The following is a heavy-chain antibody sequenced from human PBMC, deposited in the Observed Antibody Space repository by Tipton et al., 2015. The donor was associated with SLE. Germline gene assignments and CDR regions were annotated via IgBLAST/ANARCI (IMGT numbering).Heavy chain of an antibody. J-gene: IGHJ3*02. V-gene: IGHV4-34*01. CDR1: GGSFSDYY. Sequence: TLSLTCSVYGGSFSDYYWTWIRQPPGKGLEWIGAINHSGSTSYNPSLQSRVTTSIDTSKSQFSLKLSSVTAADTAVYYCARDTGTYGFDAFDIWGQGTMVTVSS. CDR3: ARDTGTYGFDAFDI. D-gene: IGHD1-7*01. CDR2: INHSGST.